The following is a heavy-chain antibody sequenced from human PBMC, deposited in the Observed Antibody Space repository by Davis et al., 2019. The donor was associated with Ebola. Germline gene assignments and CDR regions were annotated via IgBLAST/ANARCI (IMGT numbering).Heavy chain of an antibody. CDR2: VYYSGST. J-gene: IGHJ5*02. CDR1: GGSIGSSTYY. CDR3: ARRSNWFDP. V-gene: IGHV4-39*01. Sequence: PSETLSLTCTVSGGSIGSSTYYWGWIRQPPGKGLEWIGSVYYSGSTYYNPSLKSRVTISVDTPKNQFSLKLDSVTAADTAVYYCARRSNWFDPWGQGTLVTVSS.